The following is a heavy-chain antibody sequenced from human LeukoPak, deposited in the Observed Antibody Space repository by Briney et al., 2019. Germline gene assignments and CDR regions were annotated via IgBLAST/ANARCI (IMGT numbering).Heavy chain of an antibody. CDR3: AKDYEWSLDY. V-gene: IGHV3-30*02. D-gene: IGHD3-3*01. J-gene: IGHJ4*02. Sequence: GGSLRLSCAASGFTFKTHGMHWVRQAPGEGLEWVAYIRRDGSDKYYADSVKGRFTVSRDNPKNTLYMEMNSLRATDTALYYCAKDYEWSLDYWGQGALVTVSS. CDR1: GFTFKTHG. CDR2: IRRDGSDK.